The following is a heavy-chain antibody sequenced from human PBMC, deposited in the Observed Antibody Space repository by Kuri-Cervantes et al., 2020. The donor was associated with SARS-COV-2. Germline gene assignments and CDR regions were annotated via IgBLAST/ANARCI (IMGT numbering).Heavy chain of an antibody. CDR3: AGYSSSSGFDY. V-gene: IGHV3-23*01. CDR1: GFVFSGFG. J-gene: IGHJ4*02. Sequence: GESLKISCAASGFVFSGFGMSWVRQAPGKGLEWVSAISGSGGSTYYADSVKGRFTISRDNSKNTLYLQMNSLRAEDTAVYYCAGYSSSSGFDYWGQGTLVTVSS. D-gene: IGHD6-6*01. CDR2: ISGSGGST.